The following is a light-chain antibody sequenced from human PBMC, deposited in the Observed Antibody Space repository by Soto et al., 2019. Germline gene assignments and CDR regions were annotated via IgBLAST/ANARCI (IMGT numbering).Light chain of an antibody. V-gene: IGKV3-15*01. J-gene: IGKJ1*01. CDR3: QQYGDSPRT. Sequence: EVVLTQSPATLSVSPGDRATLSCRASKYIGSAVAWYHQRSGQAPRLLLFDASIRVPTTPARFSGSVSGTEFTLTISSLESEDVAVYYCQQYGDSPRTFGQGTKVEIK. CDR1: KYIGSA. CDR2: DAS.